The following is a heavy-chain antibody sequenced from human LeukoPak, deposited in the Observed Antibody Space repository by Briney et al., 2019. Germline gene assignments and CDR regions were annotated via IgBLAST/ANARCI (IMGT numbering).Heavy chain of an antibody. Sequence: SETLSLTCTVSGGSISSYYWSWIRQPPGKGLEWIGYIYYSGSTNYNPSLKSRVTISVDTSKNQFSLKLSSVTAADTAVYYCARARLHGGWFDPWGQGTLVTVSS. V-gene: IGHV4-59*01. CDR2: IYYSGST. CDR1: GGSISSYY. CDR3: ARARLHGGWFDP. J-gene: IGHJ5*02. D-gene: IGHD4-11*01.